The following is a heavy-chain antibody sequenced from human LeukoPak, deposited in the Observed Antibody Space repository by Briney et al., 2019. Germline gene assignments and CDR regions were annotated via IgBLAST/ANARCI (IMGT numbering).Heavy chain of an antibody. CDR3: ARDLRFGELSAGSY. Sequence: GASVKVSRKASGYTFTGYYMHWVRQAPGQGLEWMGRINPNSGGTNYAQKFQGRVTMTRDTSISTAYMELSRLRSDDTAVYYCARDLRFGELSAGSYWGQGTLVTVSS. CDR1: GYTFTGYY. CDR2: INPNSGGT. J-gene: IGHJ4*02. V-gene: IGHV1-2*06. D-gene: IGHD3-10*01.